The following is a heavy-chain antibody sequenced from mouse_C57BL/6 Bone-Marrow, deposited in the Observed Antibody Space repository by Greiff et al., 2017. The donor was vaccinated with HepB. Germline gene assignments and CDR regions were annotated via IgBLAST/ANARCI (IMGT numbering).Heavy chain of an antibody. J-gene: IGHJ2*01. D-gene: IGHD1-1*01. V-gene: IGHV1-64*01. CDR2: IHPNSGST. Sequence: VQLQQPGAELVKPGASVKLSCKASGYTFTSYWMHWVKQRPGQGLEWIGMIHPNSGSTNYNEKFKSKATLTVDKSSSTAYMQLSSLTSEDSAVYYCARSRYYGSNFDYWGQGTTLTVSS. CDR3: ARSRYYGSNFDY. CDR1: GYTFTSYW.